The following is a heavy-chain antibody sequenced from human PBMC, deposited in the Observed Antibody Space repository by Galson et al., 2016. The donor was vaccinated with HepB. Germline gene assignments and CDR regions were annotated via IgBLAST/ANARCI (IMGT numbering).Heavy chain of an antibody. Sequence: TLSLTCTVSGGSISNSNYYWSWIRQHPGKGLEWIGYIYYSGTTYYNPSLKSRLTISVNTSKNQSSLKLSSVTAADTAVYYCARARRSGSGWYFDYWGQGTLVTVSS. V-gene: IGHV4-31*03. CDR2: IYYSGTT. CDR1: GGSISNSNYY. CDR3: ARARRSGSGWYFDY. D-gene: IGHD3-10*01. J-gene: IGHJ4*02.